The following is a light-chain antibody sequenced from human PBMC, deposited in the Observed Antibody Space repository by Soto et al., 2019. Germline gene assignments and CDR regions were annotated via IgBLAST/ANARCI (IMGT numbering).Light chain of an antibody. Sequence: QMASAPWHASASVGDMVPITCRASQSISSWLAWYQQKPGKAPKLLIYKASSLESGVPSRFSGSGSGTEFTLTISSLQPDDFETYYCQTSWKFGQGTKVDIK. CDR3: QTSWK. V-gene: IGKV1-5*03. J-gene: IGKJ1*01. CDR1: QSISSW. CDR2: KAS.